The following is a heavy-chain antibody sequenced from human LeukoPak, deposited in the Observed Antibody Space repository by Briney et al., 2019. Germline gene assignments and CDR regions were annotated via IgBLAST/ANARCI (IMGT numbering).Heavy chain of an antibody. Sequence: GGSLRLSCAASGFTFSKYAMSWVGQAPGKGLEWVSAISPSDGNTFYADSVKGRFTISRDNSKNTLSLQMNSLRAEDTALYYCAKDSSVPYGITEWGQGTLVTVSS. CDR2: ISPSDGNT. V-gene: IGHV3-23*01. CDR3: AKDSSVPYGITE. J-gene: IGHJ4*02. CDR1: GFTFSKYA. D-gene: IGHD4-17*01.